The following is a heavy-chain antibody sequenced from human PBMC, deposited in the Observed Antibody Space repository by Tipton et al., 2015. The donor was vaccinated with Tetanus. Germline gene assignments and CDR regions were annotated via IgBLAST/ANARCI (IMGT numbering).Heavy chain of an antibody. J-gene: IGHJ5*02. CDR1: GGSISSGGYS. CDR3: ARATSTGPAYNWFDP. V-gene: IGHV4-30-2*01. D-gene: IGHD2-8*02. CDR2: MYYSGTT. Sequence: TLSLTCAVSGGSISSGGYSWTWIRQPPGKGLQWIGYMYYSGTTHYNPSLKSRVTISIDRSKNQLSLKLTSVTAADTAVYYCARATSTGPAYNWFDPWGQGTQFTVSS.